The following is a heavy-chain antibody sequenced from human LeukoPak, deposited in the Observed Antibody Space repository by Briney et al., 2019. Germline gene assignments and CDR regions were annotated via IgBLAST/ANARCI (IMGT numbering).Heavy chain of an antibody. Sequence: SETLSLTCTVSGGSISRYYWSWIRQPPGKGLEWIGYIYFSGATNYNPSLKSRVTISVDTSKNQFSLKLSSVTAADTAVYYCAREDPPTTVPEGLDVWGQGTTVIVSS. CDR1: GGSISRYY. CDR2: IYFSGAT. V-gene: IGHV4-59*01. J-gene: IGHJ6*02. CDR3: AREDPPTTVPEGLDV. D-gene: IGHD4-17*01.